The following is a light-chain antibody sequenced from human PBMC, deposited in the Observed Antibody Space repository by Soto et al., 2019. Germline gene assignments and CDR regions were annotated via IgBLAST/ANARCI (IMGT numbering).Light chain of an antibody. CDR2: GAS. J-gene: IGKJ4*01. Sequence: EVVMTQSPATVSVSPGERATLSCRASQSVSSNLAWYQQKPGQAPRLLIYGASTRATGTPARFSGSGSGTEFTLTISSLQSEDFAVYFCQQYNNWPLALTFGGGTKVEIK. CDR1: QSVSSN. CDR3: QQYNNWPLALT. V-gene: IGKV3-15*01.